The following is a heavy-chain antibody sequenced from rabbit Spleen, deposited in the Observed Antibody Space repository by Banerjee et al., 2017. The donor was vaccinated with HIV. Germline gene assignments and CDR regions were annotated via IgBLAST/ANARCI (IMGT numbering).Heavy chain of an antibody. CDR1: GFALMSIA. CDR2: IYPVFGIT. J-gene: IGHJ4*01. V-gene: IGHV1S47*01. D-gene: IGHD4-1*01. Sequence: QEQLEESGGGLVKPGASLTLSCKASGFALMSIAMSWVRQTPGKGLEWIGDIYPVFGITNYANWVKGRFTISSDNAQNTVDLQMNSLTPADTATYFCARNANGGWDLWGPGTLVTVS. CDR3: ARNANGGWDL.